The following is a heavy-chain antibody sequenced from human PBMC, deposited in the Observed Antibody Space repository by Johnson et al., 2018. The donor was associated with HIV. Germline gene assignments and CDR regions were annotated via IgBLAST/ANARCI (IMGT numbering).Heavy chain of an antibody. D-gene: IGHD2-15*01. CDR2: ISWNSGSI. Sequence: VQLLESGGGLVQPGRSLRLSCAASGFTFDDYAMHWVRQAPGKGLEWVSGISWNSGSIGSADSVKGRFTISTDNAKNSLYLQMNSLRAEATAFDYCAKDISAPLYCSGGSCYSLAFDIWGQGTMVTVSS. J-gene: IGHJ3*02. V-gene: IGHV3-9*01. CDR3: AKDISAPLYCSGGSCYSLAFDI. CDR1: GFTFDDYA.